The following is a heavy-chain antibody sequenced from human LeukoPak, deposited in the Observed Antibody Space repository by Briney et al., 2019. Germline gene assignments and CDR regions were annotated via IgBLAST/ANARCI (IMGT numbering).Heavy chain of an antibody. CDR1: GFSLSTSGVG. J-gene: IGHJ4*02. CDR3: VHRDYGDHGPLWDY. CDR2: IYWDDDK. D-gene: IGHD4-17*01. V-gene: IGHV2-5*02. Sequence: SGPTLVNPTQTLTLTCTFSGFSLSTSGVGVGWIRQPPGKALEWLALIYWDDDKRYSPSLKSRLTITKDTSKNQVVLIMTNLDPADIATYYCVHRDYGDHGPLWDYWGQGTLVTVSS.